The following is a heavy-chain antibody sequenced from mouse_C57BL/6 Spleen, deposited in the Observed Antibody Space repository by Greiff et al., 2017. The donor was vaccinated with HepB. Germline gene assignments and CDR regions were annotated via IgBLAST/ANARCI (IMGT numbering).Heavy chain of an antibody. Sequence: EVKVEESGPGLVKPSQSLSLTCSVTGYSITSGYYWNWIRQFPGNKLEWMGYISYDGSNNYNPSLKNRISITRDTSKNQFFMKLNSVTTEDTATYYCAREGGVLLLDYWGQGTTLTVSS. CDR3: AREGGVLLLDY. CDR1: GYSITSGYY. D-gene: IGHD2-10*01. CDR2: ISYDGSN. V-gene: IGHV3-6*01. J-gene: IGHJ2*01.